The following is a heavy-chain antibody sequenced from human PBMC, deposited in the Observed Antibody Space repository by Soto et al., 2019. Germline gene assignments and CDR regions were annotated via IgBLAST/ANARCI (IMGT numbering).Heavy chain of an antibody. D-gene: IGHD4-4*01. V-gene: IGHV3-7*01. Sequence: EVQLVESGGGLVQPGGSLRLSCATSGFSFGFYWMSWVRQAPGKGLEWVANIKEYGSEKYSVESLKGRFTISRDNAKNSLYLQMNSVTAEDTAVYYCARVRNSYSTYQYYYMDVWGRGTTVTVSS. CDR1: GFSFGFYW. CDR2: IKEYGSEK. J-gene: IGHJ6*03. CDR3: ARVRNSYSTYQYYYMDV.